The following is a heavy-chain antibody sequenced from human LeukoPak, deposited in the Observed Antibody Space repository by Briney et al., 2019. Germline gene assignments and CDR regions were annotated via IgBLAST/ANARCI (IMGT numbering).Heavy chain of an antibody. CDR2: INPNSGNT. Sequence: GASVKVSCKASGYTFTGYYMHWVRQAPGQGLEWMGWINPNSGNTGYAQKFQGRVTMTRNTSISTAYMELSSLRSEDTAVYYCARKLVLPHYYYYYGMDVWGQGTTVTVSS. CDR1: GYTFTGYY. CDR3: ARKLVLPHYYYYYGMDV. D-gene: IGHD2-15*01. V-gene: IGHV1-8*02. J-gene: IGHJ6*02.